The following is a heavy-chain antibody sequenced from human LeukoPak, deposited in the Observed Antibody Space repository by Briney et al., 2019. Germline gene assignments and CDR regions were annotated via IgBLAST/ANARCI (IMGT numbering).Heavy chain of an antibody. D-gene: IGHD3-3*01. CDR3: ARVFDGMDV. Sequence: GGSLRLSCAASGFTFSSCSMNWFRQTPGKGLEWVSSISSTSSYIYYADSLKGRFTISRDNAKNSLYLQMNSLRAEDTAVYYCARVFDGMDVWGQGTTVTVSS. V-gene: IGHV3-21*01. J-gene: IGHJ6*02. CDR2: ISSTSSYI. CDR1: GFTFSSCS.